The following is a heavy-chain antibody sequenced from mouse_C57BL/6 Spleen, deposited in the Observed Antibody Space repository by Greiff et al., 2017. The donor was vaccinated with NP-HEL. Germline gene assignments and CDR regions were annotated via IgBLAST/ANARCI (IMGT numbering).Heavy chain of an antibody. D-gene: IGHD2-4*01. V-gene: IGHV1-9*01. J-gene: IGHJ3*01. CDR2: ILPGSGST. CDR3: VCGIYYDYDVEFAY. CDR1: GYTFTGYW. Sequence: LEESGAELMKPGASVKLSCKATGYTFTGYWIEWVKQRPGHGLEWIGEILPGSGSTNYNEKFKGKATFTADTSSNTAYMQRSSLTTEDSAIYFCVCGIYYDYDVEFAYWGQKTLVTVSA.